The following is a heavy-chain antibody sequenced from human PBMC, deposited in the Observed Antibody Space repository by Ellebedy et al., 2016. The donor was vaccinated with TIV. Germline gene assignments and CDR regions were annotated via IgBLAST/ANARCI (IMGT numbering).Heavy chain of an antibody. CDR3: ARDPRGHGSGSLIALYGMDV. CDR1: GFTFSSHD. CDR2: ITSAGDT. V-gene: IGHV3-13*01. Sequence: GESLKISCAASGFTFSSHDMHWVRQPTGKGLEWVSGITSAGDTYYLGSVKGRFIISRDNSKNTLYLQMNSLRAEDTAVYYCARDPRGHGSGSLIALYGMDVWGQGTTVTVSS. D-gene: IGHD3-10*01. J-gene: IGHJ6*02.